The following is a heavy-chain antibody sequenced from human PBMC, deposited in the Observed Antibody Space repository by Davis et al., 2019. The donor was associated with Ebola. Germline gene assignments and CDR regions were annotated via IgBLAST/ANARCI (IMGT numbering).Heavy chain of an antibody. CDR3: VRDAGWQRLDK. V-gene: IGHV3-7*01. CDR2: IKEDGSQK. CDR1: GFTFNTYW. Sequence: GGSLRLSCAASGFTFNTYWMTWVRQAPGKGLEWLASIKEDGSQKYYVDSVKGRFTISRDNAKTSLSLQMNSLRVEDTAVYYCVRDAGWQRLDKWGQGTLVTVSS. J-gene: IGHJ4*02. D-gene: IGHD4-23*01.